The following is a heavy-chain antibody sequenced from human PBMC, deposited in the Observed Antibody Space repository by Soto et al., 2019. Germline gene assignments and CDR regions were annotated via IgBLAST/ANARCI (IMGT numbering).Heavy chain of an antibody. Sequence: SGPTLVNPTETLTLTCTVSGFSLSNARMGVSWIRQPPGKALEWLAHIFSNDEKSYSTSLKSRLTISKDTSKSQVVLTMTNMDPVDTATYYCARIPVGATLFPFDYWGQGTLVTVSS. D-gene: IGHD1-26*01. CDR3: ARIPVGATLFPFDY. J-gene: IGHJ4*02. V-gene: IGHV2-26*01. CDR1: GFSLSNARMG. CDR2: IFSNDEK.